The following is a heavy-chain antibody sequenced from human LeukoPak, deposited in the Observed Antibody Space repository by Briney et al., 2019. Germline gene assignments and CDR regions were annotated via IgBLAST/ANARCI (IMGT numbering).Heavy chain of an antibody. J-gene: IGHJ4*02. V-gene: IGHV3-53*01. D-gene: IGHD3-3*01. CDR1: GFTVSSNY. Sequence: PGGSLRLSCAASGFTVSSNYMSWVRQAPGKGLEWVSVIYSGGSTYYADSVKGRFTISRDNSKNTLYLQMNSLRAEDTAVYYCARDNDFWSGYPSFDYWGQGTLVTVSS. CDR3: ARDNDFWSGYPSFDY. CDR2: IYSGGST.